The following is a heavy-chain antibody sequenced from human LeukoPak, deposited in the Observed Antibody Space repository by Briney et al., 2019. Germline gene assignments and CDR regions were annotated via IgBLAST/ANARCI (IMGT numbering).Heavy chain of an antibody. V-gene: IGHV1-2*02. CDR1: GYTFTGYY. CDR2: INPNSGGT. J-gene: IGHJ4*02. D-gene: IGHD6-19*01. CDR3: ATIGYSSGWYYFDY. Sequence: ASVKVSCKASGYTFTGYYMHWVRQAPGQGLEWMGWINPNSGGTNYAQKFQGRVTMTRDTSISTAYMELSGLRSDDTAVYYCATIGYSSGWYYFDYWGQGTLVTVSS.